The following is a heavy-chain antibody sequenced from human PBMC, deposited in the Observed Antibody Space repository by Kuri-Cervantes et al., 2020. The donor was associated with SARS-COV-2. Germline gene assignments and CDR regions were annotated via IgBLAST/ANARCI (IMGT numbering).Heavy chain of an antibody. CDR3: ASQDDTSGFYYAYDY. CDR1: DYSISSAYY. CDR2: IFHTGNT. D-gene: IGHD3-22*01. V-gene: IGHV4-38-2*01. J-gene: IGHJ4*02. Sequence: ESLKISCVVSDYSISSAYYWGWIRQPPGEGLEWIGNIFHTGNTYYNPSLKSRVTISGDTSKNQVSLKLSSVTAADTAVYYCASQDDTSGFYYAYDYWGQGTLVTVSS.